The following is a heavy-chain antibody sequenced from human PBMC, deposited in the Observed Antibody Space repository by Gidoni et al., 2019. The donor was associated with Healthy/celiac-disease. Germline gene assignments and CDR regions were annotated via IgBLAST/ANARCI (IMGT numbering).Heavy chain of an antibody. CDR3: AREGYSGIYGMDV. V-gene: IGHV3-74*01. Sequence: EVQLVESGGGLVQPGGALRLSCAASGVTFSSYWMHWVRQAPGKGLVWVSRINSDGSSTSYADSVKGRFTISRDNAKNTLYLQMNSLRAEDTAVYYCAREGYSGIYGMDVWGQGTTVTVSS. CDR2: INSDGSST. CDR1: GVTFSSYW. J-gene: IGHJ6*02. D-gene: IGHD2-21*01.